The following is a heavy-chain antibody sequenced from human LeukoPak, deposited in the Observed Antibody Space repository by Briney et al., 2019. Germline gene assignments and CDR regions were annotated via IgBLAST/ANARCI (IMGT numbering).Heavy chain of an antibody. CDR3: ARGTRGVVTARAYFDY. Sequence: ASVKVSCKASGGTFSSYAISWVRQAPGQGLEWMGRIIPIFGTANYAQKFQGRVTITTDESTSTAYMELSSLRSEDTAVYYCARGTRGVVTARAYFDYWGQGTLVTVSS. V-gene: IGHV1-69*05. D-gene: IGHD2-21*02. CDR1: GGTFSSYA. J-gene: IGHJ4*02. CDR2: IIPIFGTA.